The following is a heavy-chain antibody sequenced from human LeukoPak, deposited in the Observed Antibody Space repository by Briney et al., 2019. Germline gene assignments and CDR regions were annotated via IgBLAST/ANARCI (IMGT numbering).Heavy chain of an antibody. CDR3: ASEAVAEDENYYYGMDV. V-gene: IGHV6-1*01. CDR2: TYYRSKWYN. CDR1: GDSVSSNSAA. D-gene: IGHD6-13*01. Sequence: SQTLSLTCAISGDSVSSNSAAWNWIRQSPSRGLEWLGRTYYRSKWYNDYAVSVESRITINPDTSKNQFSLQLNSVTPEDTAVYYCASEAVAEDENYYYGMDVWGQGTTVTVSS. J-gene: IGHJ6*02.